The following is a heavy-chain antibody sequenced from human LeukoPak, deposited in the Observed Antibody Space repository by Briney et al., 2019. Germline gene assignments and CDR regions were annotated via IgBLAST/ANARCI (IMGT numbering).Heavy chain of an antibody. CDR3: ASPLPKPTHRTSRLDP. CDR2: IIPIVGIT. J-gene: IGHJ5*02. V-gene: IGHV1-69*04. D-gene: IGHD1-14*01. Sequence: SVKVSCKASGYTFTSYAMNWVRQAPGQGLEWMGRIIPIVGITNNAQKFQDRLTITADTSTTTVYMELSSLRPEDTAVYFCASPLPKPTHRTSRLDPWGQGTLVTVSS. CDR1: GYTFTSYA.